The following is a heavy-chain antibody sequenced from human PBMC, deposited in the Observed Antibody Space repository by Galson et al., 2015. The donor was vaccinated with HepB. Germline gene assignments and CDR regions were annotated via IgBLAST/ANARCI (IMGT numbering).Heavy chain of an antibody. V-gene: IGHV1-8*01. D-gene: IGHD6-19*01. J-gene: IGHJ4*02. CDR2: MNPNSGNT. Sequence: SVKVSCKASGYTFTSYDINWVRQATGQGLEWMGWMNPNSGNTGYAQKFQGRVTMTRNTSISTAYMELSSLRSEDTAVYYCARPGAVAGHFDYWGQGTLVTVSS. CDR1: GYTFTSYD. CDR3: ARPGAVAGHFDY.